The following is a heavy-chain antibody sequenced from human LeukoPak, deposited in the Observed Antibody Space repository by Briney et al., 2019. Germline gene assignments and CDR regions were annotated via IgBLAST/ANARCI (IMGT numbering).Heavy chain of an antibody. CDR1: GGSVSSDY. V-gene: IGHV4-4*07. Sequence: NPSETLSLTCTVSGGSVSSDYWSWIRQPAGEGLEWMGRIHTRGITSYNPSLKSRVTMSADTSKNRLSLNLSSVTAADTAVYYCARDHSGYDETLGRYYYYMDVWGKGTTVTVSS. CDR2: IHTRGIT. J-gene: IGHJ6*03. CDR3: ARDHSGYDETLGRYYYYMDV. D-gene: IGHD5-12*01.